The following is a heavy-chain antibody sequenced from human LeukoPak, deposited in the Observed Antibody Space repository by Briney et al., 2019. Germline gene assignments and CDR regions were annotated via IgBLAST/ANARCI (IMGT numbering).Heavy chain of an antibody. CDR2: IIPIFGTA. D-gene: IGHD5-12*01. J-gene: IGHJ5*02. Sequence: SVKVSCKASGGTFSSYAISWVRQAPGQGLEWMGGIIPIFGTANYAQKFQGRVTITADESTSTAYMELSSLRSEDTAVYYCARGRRVATTNNWFDPWGQGTLVTVSS. CDR3: ARGRRVATTNNWFDP. CDR1: GGTFSSYA. V-gene: IGHV1-69*13.